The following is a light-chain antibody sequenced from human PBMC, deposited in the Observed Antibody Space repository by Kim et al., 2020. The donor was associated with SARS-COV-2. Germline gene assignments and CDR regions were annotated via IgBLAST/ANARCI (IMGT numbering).Light chain of an antibody. CDR2: KDS. CDR3: LSADSSGTHVV. V-gene: IGLV3-16*01. CDR1: ALPKKY. J-gene: IGLJ2*01. Sequence: SYELTQPPSVSVSLGQMARITCSGEALPKKYAYWYQQKPGQFPVLVIYKDSERPSGIPERFSGSSSGTIVTLTISGVQAEDEADYYCLSADSSGTHVVFG.